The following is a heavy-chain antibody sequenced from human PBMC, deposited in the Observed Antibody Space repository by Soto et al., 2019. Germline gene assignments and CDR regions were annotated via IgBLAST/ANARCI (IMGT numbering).Heavy chain of an antibody. J-gene: IGHJ4*02. CDR1: GGTFSSYA. CDR3: ARGGNVATGTTFYFDY. V-gene: IGHV1-69*06. D-gene: IGHD1-1*01. CDR2: IIPIFGTA. Sequence: QVQLVQSGAEVKKPGSSVKVSCKASGGTFSSYAISWVRQAPGQGLEWMEGIIPIFGTANYAQKFQGRVTITADKSTSTAYMELSSLRSEDTAVYYCARGGNVATGTTFYFDYWGQGTLVTVSS.